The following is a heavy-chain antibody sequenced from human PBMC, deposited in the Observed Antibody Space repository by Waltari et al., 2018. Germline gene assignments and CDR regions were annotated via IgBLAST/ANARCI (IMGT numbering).Heavy chain of an antibody. J-gene: IGHJ4*02. CDR1: GYSFTDFS. Sequence: QVQLVQSGAEVKRPGAAVKVSCKASGYSFTDFSMHWVRQAPGQGLEWMGIINPRGGGTTYTKKFQDRVTMTRDTSTNTVYMELSSLRSEDTAVYYCARAGTTLIWGVAEGGQGTLVTVSS. D-gene: IGHD3-10*01. CDR3: ARAGTTLIWGVAE. V-gene: IGHV1-46*01. CDR2: INPRGGGT.